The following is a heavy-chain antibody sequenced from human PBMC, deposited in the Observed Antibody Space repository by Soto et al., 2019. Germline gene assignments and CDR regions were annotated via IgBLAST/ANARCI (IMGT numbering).Heavy chain of an antibody. CDR3: ARVYGDYPVNWFDP. CDR1: GFSFSNYA. CDR2: ISSSGSTI. V-gene: IGHV3-48*03. Sequence: GGSPRLSCAASGFSFSNYAMNWVRQAPGKGLEWVSYISSSGSTIYYADSVKGRFTISRDNAKNSLYLQMNSLRAEDTAVYYCARVYGDYPVNWFDPWGQGTLVTVSS. D-gene: IGHD4-17*01. J-gene: IGHJ5*02.